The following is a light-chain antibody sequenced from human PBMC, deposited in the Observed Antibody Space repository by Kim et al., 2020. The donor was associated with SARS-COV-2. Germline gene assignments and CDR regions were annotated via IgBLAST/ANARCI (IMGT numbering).Light chain of an antibody. CDR1: TTGSKN. CDR2: RNG. J-gene: IGLJ3*02. Sequence: SVAMVQPARITCEENTTGSKNVTWNQQRPGQSPVLVIYRNGNRPSGIPERFSGSSSGNTATLTISRAQAGDEADYYCHVWDSSTVVFGGGTQLTVL. CDR3: HVWDSSTVV. V-gene: IGLV3-9*01.